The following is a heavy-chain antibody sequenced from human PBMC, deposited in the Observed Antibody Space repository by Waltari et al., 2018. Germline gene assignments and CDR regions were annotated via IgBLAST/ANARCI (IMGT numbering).Heavy chain of an antibody. Sequence: EVQLVESGGGLVQPVGSLRLSCAASGLTFSSYWMHWVRQAPGKAVVCVSRCKSVGSSTTYADSVKGRFPISRDNATNTLSLQMNSLRGEDTAVYYCARGRDDYPLSGFDTWGQWTMVTVSS. D-gene: IGHD4-17*01. V-gene: IGHV3-74*01. J-gene: IGHJ3*02. CDR3: ARGRDDYPLSGFDT. CDR2: CKSVGSST. CDR1: GLTFSSYW.